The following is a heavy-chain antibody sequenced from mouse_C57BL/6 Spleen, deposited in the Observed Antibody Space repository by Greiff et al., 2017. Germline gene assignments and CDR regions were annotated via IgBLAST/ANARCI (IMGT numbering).Heavy chain of an antibody. CDR1: GYTFTSYW. D-gene: IGHD2-3*01. J-gene: IGHJ3*01. CDR2: IDPSDSYT. Sequence: VQLQQPGAELVRPGTSVTLSCKASGYTFTSYWMHWVKQRPGQGLEWIGVIDPSDSYTNYNQKFKGKATLTVDTSSSTAYMQLSSLTSEDSAVYYCARMGDGYFPAAYWGQGTLVTVSA. CDR3: ARMGDGYFPAAY. V-gene: IGHV1-59*01.